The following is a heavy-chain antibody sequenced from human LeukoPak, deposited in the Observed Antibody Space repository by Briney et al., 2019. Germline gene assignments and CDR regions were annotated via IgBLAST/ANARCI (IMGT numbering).Heavy chain of an antibody. J-gene: IGHJ4*02. CDR1: GGSVSSGSYY. Sequence: SETLSLTCTVSGGSVSSGSYYWSWIRQPPGKGLEWIGYIYYSGSTNYNPSLKSRVTISVDTSKNQFSLKLSSVTAADTAVYYCARVGSSGYYLSYWGQGTLVTVSS. CDR3: ARVGSSGYYLSY. D-gene: IGHD3-22*01. V-gene: IGHV4-61*01. CDR2: IYYSGST.